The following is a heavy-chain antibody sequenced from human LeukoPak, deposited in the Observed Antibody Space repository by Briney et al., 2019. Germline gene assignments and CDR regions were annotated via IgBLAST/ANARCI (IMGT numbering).Heavy chain of an antibody. Sequence: PSQTLSLTCTVSGGSISSYYWSWIRQPPGKGLEWIGYIYYSGSTNCNPSLKSRVTISVDTSKNQFSLKLSSVTAADTAVYYCAEGYSSSWHQFDYWGQGTLVTVSS. V-gene: IGHV4-59*01. CDR1: GGSISSYY. D-gene: IGHD6-13*01. CDR2: IYYSGST. J-gene: IGHJ4*02. CDR3: AEGYSSSWHQFDY.